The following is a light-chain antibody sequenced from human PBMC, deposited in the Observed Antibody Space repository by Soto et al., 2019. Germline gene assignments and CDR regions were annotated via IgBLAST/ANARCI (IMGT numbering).Light chain of an antibody. CDR2: KAS. J-gene: IGKJ2*01. V-gene: IGKV1-5*03. CDR3: QQYKSYWYT. CDR1: QSISNW. Sequence: DIPMTQSPSTLSASVGDRVTITCRASQSISNWLAWYQQRPGKAPKLLIYKASSLESGVPSRFSGSGSGTEFTLPISSLQPDDFATYYCQQYKSYWYTFGQGARLEIK.